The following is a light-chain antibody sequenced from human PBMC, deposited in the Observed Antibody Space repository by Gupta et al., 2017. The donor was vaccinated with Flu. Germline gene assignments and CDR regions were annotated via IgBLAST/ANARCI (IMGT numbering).Light chain of an antibody. CDR2: TNS. Sequence: QSVLTQPSSASGTPGPPVPIACYGGRYDIGSNAVNWYQQFPGAAPKLLIYTNSQRPSGVPVRFSGSKSGTSASLAISGLQSEDEAHYYCASWDDTLNGPVFGGGTKLTVL. CDR3: ASWDDTLNGPV. CDR1: RYDIGSNA. V-gene: IGLV1-44*01. J-gene: IGLJ3*02.